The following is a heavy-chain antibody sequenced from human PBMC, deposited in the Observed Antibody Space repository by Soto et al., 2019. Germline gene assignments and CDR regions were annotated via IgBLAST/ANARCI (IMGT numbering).Heavy chain of an antibody. CDR1: GGSISSGDYY. J-gene: IGHJ5*02. CDR3: ARDYDFWSGYYTLSP. D-gene: IGHD3-3*01. V-gene: IGHV4-30-4*01. CDR2: IYYSGST. Sequence: SETLSLTCTVSGGSISSGDYYWSWIRQPPGKGLEWIGYIYYSGSTYYNPSLKSRVTISVDTSKNQFSLKLSSVTAADTAVYYCARDYDFWSGYYTLSPWGQGTLVTVSS.